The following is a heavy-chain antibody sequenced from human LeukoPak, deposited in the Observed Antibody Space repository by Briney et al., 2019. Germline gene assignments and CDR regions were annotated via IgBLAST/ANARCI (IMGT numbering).Heavy chain of an antibody. J-gene: IGHJ4*02. CDR3: LVSSSSDY. CDR1: GFIFSSYV. D-gene: IGHD6-13*01. V-gene: IGHV3-23*01. Sequence: GGSLRLSCVASGFIFSSYVMSWVRQAPGKGLEWVSAITGSGGSTYYADSVKGRFTISRDNSKNTLCLQMNSLRAEDTAVYYCLVSSSSDYWGQGTLVTVSS. CDR2: ITGSGGST.